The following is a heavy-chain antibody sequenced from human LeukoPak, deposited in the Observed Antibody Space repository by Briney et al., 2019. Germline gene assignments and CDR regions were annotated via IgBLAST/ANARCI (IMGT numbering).Heavy chain of an antibody. V-gene: IGHV3-30*07. CDR1: GFTFSSYA. J-gene: IGHJ6*03. D-gene: IGHD3-10*01. CDR2: IYYDGSDQ. CDR3: ATHRGDYHYMDV. Sequence: HPGGSLRLSCAASGFTFSSYAMHWVRQAPGKGLEWLAMIYYDGSDQSYADSVRGRFTISRDNSKNMLYLQLSSLRAEDSAMYFCATHRGDYHYMDVWGKGTTVSVAS.